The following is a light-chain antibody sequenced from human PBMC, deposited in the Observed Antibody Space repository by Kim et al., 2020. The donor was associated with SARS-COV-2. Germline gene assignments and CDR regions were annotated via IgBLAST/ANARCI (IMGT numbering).Light chain of an antibody. Sequence: QAVVTQEPSLTVSPGGTVTLTCASSTGAVTSSYYPNWFQQKPGQAPSALIYATSNKHSWTPARFSGSLLGGKAALTLSGVQPEDEAVYYCLLYYGGARVFGGGTKLTVL. CDR2: ATS. J-gene: IGLJ3*02. V-gene: IGLV7-43*01. CDR3: LLYYGGARV. CDR1: TGAVTSSYY.